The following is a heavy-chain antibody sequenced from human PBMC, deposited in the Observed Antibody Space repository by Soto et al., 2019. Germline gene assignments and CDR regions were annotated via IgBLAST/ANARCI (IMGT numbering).Heavy chain of an antibody. CDR3: ARDPDTVPDY. CDR2: ISSSSSYI. J-gene: IGHJ4*02. CDR1: GFTLRSYS. D-gene: IGHD2-2*02. Sequence: GGSLRLSCAASGFTLRSYSMKWVRQAPGKGLEWVSSISSSSSYIYYADSVKGRFTISRDNAKNSLYLQMNSLRAEDTAVYYCARDPDTVPDYWGQGTLVTVSS. V-gene: IGHV3-21*01.